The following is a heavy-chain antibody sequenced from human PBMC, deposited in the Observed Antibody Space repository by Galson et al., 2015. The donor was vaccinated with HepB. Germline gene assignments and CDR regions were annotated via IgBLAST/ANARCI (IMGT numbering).Heavy chain of an antibody. J-gene: IGHJ4*02. D-gene: IGHD1-1*01. V-gene: IGHV3-23*01. CDR3: AKGTTNIDY. CDR2: IGVSSSKT. Sequence: SLRLSCAASGFTFSSLGMTWVRQAPGKGLECVSAIGVSSSKTDYVESVKGRFTISRDNSKNMLYLQMNNLRVGDTAVYYCAKGTTNIDYWGQGTLVTVSS. CDR1: GFTFSSLG.